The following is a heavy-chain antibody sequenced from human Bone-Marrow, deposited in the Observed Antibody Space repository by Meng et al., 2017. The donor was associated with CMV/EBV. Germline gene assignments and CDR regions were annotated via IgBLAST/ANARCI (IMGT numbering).Heavy chain of an antibody. Sequence: GGCMRLSCAASGFIFSTHSMHWVRHAPGKGLEWVSIISYDGSNEYYADSVKGRFTVARDSSKNTLYLQMNSLRPEDTAVYYCARGGTRWFRLFYFDFWGQGTLVTVSS. D-gene: IGHD3-10*01. CDR3: ARGGTRWFRLFYFDF. CDR2: ISYDGSNE. J-gene: IGHJ4*02. CDR1: GFIFSTHS. V-gene: IGHV3-30-3*01.